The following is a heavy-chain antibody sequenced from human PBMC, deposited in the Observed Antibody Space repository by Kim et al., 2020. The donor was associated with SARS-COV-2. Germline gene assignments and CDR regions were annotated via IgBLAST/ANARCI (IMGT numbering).Heavy chain of an antibody. V-gene: IGHV3-33*08. CDR1: GLTFSSYA. D-gene: IGHD1-26*01. J-gene: IGHJ4*01. CDR3: ATGSIVGATKDILGFDS. CDR2: IWYDGSKE. Sequence: GGSLRLSCAASGLTFSSYAMHWVRQAPGKGLEWVAVIWYDGSKEDYADSVKGRFTISRDNSKNTLHLQMNSLRAEDTAVYYCATGSIVGATKDILGFDS.